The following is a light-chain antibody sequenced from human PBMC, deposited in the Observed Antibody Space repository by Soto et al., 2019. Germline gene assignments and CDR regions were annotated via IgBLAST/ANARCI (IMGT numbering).Light chain of an antibody. J-gene: IGKJ3*01. CDR1: QSVSSN. V-gene: IGKV3-15*01. CDR3: QQYNNWPLA. Sequence: EIVMTQSPATLSVSPGESATLSCRASQSVSSNLAWYQQKPGQAPRLLIQGASTRATGIPARFSGNGSGTEFTLTISSLRSEDFAVYYCQQYNNWPLAFGPGTKVDIK. CDR2: GAS.